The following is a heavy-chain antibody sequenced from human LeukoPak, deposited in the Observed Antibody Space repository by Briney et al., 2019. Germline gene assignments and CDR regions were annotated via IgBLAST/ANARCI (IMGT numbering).Heavy chain of an antibody. D-gene: IGHD2-21*02. CDR2: ISSNGGST. CDR3: ARGAPPGSHYYFPLDV. J-gene: IGHJ6*02. V-gene: IGHV3-64*01. CDR1: GFTFSNYA. Sequence: PGGSLRLSCAASGFTFSNYAIYWVRQAPGKGLEFVSLISSNGGSTYYANSVKGRFTISRDNSKNTVYLQMGSLRTEDMAVYYCARGAPPGSHYYFPLDVWGQGTTVTVSS.